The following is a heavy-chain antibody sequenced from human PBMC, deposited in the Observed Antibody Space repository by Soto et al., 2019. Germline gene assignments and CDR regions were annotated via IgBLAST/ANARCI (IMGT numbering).Heavy chain of an antibody. D-gene: IGHD3-10*01. CDR2: IYYSGST. V-gene: IGHV4-59*01. CDR1: GDSSSRYS. Sequence: SETLSLACPVSGDSSSRYSWSWLRQPPGKGLEWIGYIYYSGSTNYNPSLKSRVTLSVDTSKNQFSLKLSSVTAADTAVYYCARVNVLLWFGELLAPFDYWGQGTLVTVSS. CDR3: ARVNVLLWFGELLAPFDY. J-gene: IGHJ4*02.